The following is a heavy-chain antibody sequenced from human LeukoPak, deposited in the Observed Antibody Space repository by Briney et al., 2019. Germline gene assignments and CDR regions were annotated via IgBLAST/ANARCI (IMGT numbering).Heavy chain of an antibody. CDR2: IYHSGST. Sequence: SETLSLTCAVSGYSISSGYYWGWIRQPPGKGLEWIGSIYHSGSTYYNPSLKSRVTISVDTSKNQFPLKLSSVTAADTAVYYCARVEWLPDYWGQGTLVTVSS. D-gene: IGHD5-12*01. V-gene: IGHV4-38-2*01. J-gene: IGHJ4*02. CDR3: ARVEWLPDY. CDR1: GYSISSGYY.